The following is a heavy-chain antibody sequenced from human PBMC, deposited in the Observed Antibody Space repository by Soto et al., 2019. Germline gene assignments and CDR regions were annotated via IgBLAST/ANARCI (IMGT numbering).Heavy chain of an antibody. CDR1: GYSISSGYY. D-gene: IGHD3-10*01. CDR3: ATGIGTFDY. J-gene: IGHJ4*02. CDR2: IYHSGST. Sequence: SETLSLTCAVSGYSISSGYYWGWIRQPPGKGLEWIGSIYHSGSTYYNPSLKSRVTISVDTSKNQFSLKLSSVTAADTAVYYCATGIGTFDYWGQGTLVPVYS. V-gene: IGHV4-38-2*01.